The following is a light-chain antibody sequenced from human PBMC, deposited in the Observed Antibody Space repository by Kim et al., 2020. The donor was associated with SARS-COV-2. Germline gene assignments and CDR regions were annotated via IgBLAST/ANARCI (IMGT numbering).Light chain of an antibody. J-gene: IGLJ3*02. CDR3: ATWDVSLNGWV. CDR1: DSTSGSHT. CDR2: SDD. V-gene: IGLV1-44*01. Sequence: GQTITISCSCHDSTSGSHTVNWYRQLPGAAPKLLIYSDDQWPSGVPDRFSGSKSGTSTSLAISGLQSEDAADYYCATWDVSLNGWVFGGGTQLTVL.